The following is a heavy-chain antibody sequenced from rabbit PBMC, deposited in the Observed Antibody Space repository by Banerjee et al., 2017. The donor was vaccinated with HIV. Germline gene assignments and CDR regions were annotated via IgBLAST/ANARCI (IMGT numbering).Heavy chain of an antibody. CDR2: INAVTGKA. CDR3: ARDLVDAIGWNFNL. J-gene: IGHJ4*01. V-gene: IGHV1S45*01. D-gene: IGHD6-1*01. CDR1: GFSFSNKAV. Sequence: QEQLVESGGGLVQPEGSLTLSCTASGFSFSNKAVMCWVRQAPGKGLEWIACINAVTGKAVYARWAKGRFTMSRTSSTTVTLQMTGLTVADTATYFCARDLVDAIGWNFNLWGQGTLVTVS.